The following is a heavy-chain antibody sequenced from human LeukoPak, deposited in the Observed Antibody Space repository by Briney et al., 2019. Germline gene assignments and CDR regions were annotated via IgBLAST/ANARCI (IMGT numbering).Heavy chain of an antibody. CDR1: GFAFSDYS. CDR3: ARGQLWQTGWFDP. J-gene: IGHJ5*02. Sequence: PGGSLRLSCAASGFAFSDYSMHWVSHAPGKGLEWVSCISSTSSYIYYADSVRGRFTISRDNAKNSLNLQMNSLRAEDTAVYYCARGQLWQTGWFDPWGQGTLVTVSS. V-gene: IGHV3-21*01. CDR2: ISSTSSYI. D-gene: IGHD5-18*01.